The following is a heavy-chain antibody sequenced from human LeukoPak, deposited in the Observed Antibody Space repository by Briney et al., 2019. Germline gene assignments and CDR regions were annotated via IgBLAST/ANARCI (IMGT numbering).Heavy chain of an antibody. D-gene: IGHD3-22*01. CDR1: GFTFSSYA. J-gene: IGHJ5*02. CDR3: ARDKPRPGITMIVGLDP. CDR2: ISYDGSNK. V-gene: IGHV3-30*04. Sequence: GGSLRLSCAASGFTFSSYAMHWVRQAPGKGLEWVAVISYDGSNKYYADSVKGRFTISRDNSKNTLYLQMNSLRAEDTAVYYCARDKPRPGITMIVGLDPWGQGTLVTVSS.